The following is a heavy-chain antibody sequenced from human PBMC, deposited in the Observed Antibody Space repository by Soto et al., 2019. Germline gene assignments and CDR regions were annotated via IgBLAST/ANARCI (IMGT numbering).Heavy chain of an antibody. V-gene: IGHV4-30-4*01. CDR2: IYYSGST. D-gene: IGHD6-13*01. CDR3: ARSPPAGLIAAAGTGDY. Sequence: SETLSLTCTVSGGSISSGDYYWSWIRQPPGKGLEWIGYIYYSGSTYYNPSLKSRVTISVDTSKNQFSLKLSSVTAADTAVYYCARSPPAGLIAAAGTGDYWGQGTLVTVSS. CDR1: GGSISSGDYY. J-gene: IGHJ4*02.